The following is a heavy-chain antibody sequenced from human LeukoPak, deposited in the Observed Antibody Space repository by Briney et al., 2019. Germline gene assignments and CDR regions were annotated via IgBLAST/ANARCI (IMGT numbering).Heavy chain of an antibody. D-gene: IGHD4-17*01. J-gene: IGHJ6*03. CDR2: IYYSGST. CDR3: ARAVRRATVTTFYYYYYMDV. Sequence: ESSETLSLTCTVSGGSISSYYWSWIRQPPGKGLEWIGYIYYSGSTNYNPSLKSRVTISVDTSKNQFSLKLSSVTAADTAVYYCARAVRRATVTTFYYYYYMDVWGKGTTVTISS. V-gene: IGHV4-59*01. CDR1: GGSISSYY.